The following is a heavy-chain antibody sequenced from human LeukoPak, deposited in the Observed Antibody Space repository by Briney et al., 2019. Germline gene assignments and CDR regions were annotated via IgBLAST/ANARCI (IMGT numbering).Heavy chain of an antibody. D-gene: IGHD3-22*01. V-gene: IGHV4-4*07. CDR3: ARGPPIKYDSSGYYG. CDR1: GGSISSYY. Sequence: SETLSLTCTVSGGSISSYYWSWIRQPAGKGLEWIGRIYTSGSTNHNPSLKSRVTMSVDTSKNQISLKLSSVTAADTAVYYCARGPPIKYDSSGYYGWGQGTLVTVSS. CDR2: IYTSGST. J-gene: IGHJ4*02.